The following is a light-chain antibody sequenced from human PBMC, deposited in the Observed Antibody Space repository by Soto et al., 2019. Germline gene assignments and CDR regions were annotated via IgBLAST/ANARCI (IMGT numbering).Light chain of an antibody. CDR2: GAS. Sequence: IVMKQSPVTRSLSPGERATLSCMASRGVSTSLSWYQHQPGQTPRLLIFGASSRAAGVPARFSGSGSGTEFTLTISSLQSEDIAVYYCQQYGDWPRTFGQGTKADNK. CDR3: QQYGDWPRT. CDR1: RGVSTS. V-gene: IGKV3-15*01. J-gene: IGKJ1*01.